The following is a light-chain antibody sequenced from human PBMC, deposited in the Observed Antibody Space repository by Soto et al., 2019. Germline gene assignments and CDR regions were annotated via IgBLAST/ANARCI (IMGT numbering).Light chain of an antibody. CDR3: QQRSNWPWT. CDR2: AAS. V-gene: IGKV3-15*01. J-gene: IGKJ1*01. Sequence: EIVMTQSPATLSVCPGERATLSCRASQSVITNLAWYQQKSGQAPRLLIYAASTRATDIPARFSGSGSGTEFTLTISNLQSEDFAVYYCQQRSNWPWTFGQGTKVDIK. CDR1: QSVITN.